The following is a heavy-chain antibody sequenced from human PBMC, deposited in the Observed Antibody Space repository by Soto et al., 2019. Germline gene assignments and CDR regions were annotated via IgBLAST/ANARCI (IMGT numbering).Heavy chain of an antibody. CDR3: AKGFAARRYYYYYGMDV. Sequence: PGGSLRLSCAASGFTFSSYGMHWVRQAPGKGLEWVAVISYDGSNKYYADSVKGRFTISRDNSKNTLYLQMNSLRAEDTAVYYCAKGFAARRYYYYYGMDVWGQGTTVTVSS. CDR2: ISYDGSNK. CDR1: GFTFSSYG. V-gene: IGHV3-30*18. J-gene: IGHJ6*02. D-gene: IGHD6-6*01.